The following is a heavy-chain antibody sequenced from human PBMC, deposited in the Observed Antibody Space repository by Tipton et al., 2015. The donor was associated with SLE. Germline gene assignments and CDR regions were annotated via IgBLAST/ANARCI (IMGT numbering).Heavy chain of an antibody. CDR1: GGSISSYY. D-gene: IGHD6-19*01. V-gene: IGHV4-59*01. CDR2: IYYHGTT. CDR3: AGSEYNNGWFQVDY. J-gene: IGHJ4*02. Sequence: TLSLTCTGSGGSISSYYCSWIRQPPGKGLECIGYIYYHGTTNYNPTRESRVTIPVDTTKNQFSLRLSSVTTADTAVYFCAGSEYNNGWFQVDYWGQGTLVTVSS.